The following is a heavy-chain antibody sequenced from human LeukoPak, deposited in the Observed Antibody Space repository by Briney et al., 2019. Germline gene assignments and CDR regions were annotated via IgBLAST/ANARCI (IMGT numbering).Heavy chain of an antibody. CDR3: ARAPEYSGSHGFFDY. Sequence: GASVKVSCKASGGTFSSYAISWVRQAPGQGLEWVGGIIPIFGTANYAQKFQGRVTITADESTSTAYMELSSLRSEDTAVYYCARAPEYSGSHGFFDYWGQGTLVAVPS. J-gene: IGHJ4*02. V-gene: IGHV1-69*13. CDR1: GGTFSSYA. D-gene: IGHD1-26*01. CDR2: IIPIFGTA.